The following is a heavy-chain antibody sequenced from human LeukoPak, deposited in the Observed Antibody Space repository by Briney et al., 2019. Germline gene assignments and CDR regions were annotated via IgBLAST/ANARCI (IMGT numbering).Heavy chain of an antibody. J-gene: IGHJ5*02. Sequence: SETLSLTCTVSGGSISSYYWSWIRQPPGKGLEWIGYIYYSGSTNYNPSLKSRVTISVDTSKNQFSLKLSSVTAADTAVYYCARLATLTGGWFDPWGQGTLSPSPQ. CDR1: GGSISSYY. CDR2: IYYSGST. V-gene: IGHV4-59*01. D-gene: IGHD1-26*01. CDR3: ARLATLTGGWFDP.